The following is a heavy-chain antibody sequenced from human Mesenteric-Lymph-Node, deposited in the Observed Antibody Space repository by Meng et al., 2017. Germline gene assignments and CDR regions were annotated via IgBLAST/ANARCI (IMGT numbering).Heavy chain of an antibody. J-gene: IGHJ4*02. CDR2: ICNSGST. CDR1: GGSISSYY. D-gene: IGHD2-2*02. Sequence: SETLSLTCTVSGGSISSYYWRWIRQSPGKGLEWIGHICNSGSTKDIPSLKSRVTISVDTSKNQFSLKLSSVPAADTAVYYCAREYQPLLYQENYFDYWGQGTLVTVSS. V-gene: IGHV4-59*12. CDR3: AREYQPLLYQENYFDY.